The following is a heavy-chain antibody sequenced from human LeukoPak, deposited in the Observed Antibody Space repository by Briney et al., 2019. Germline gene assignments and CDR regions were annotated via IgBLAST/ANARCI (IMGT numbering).Heavy chain of an antibody. D-gene: IGHD2-2*01. CDR1: GGSISSSSYY. CDR3: ARSSSTRLGDYYYYMDV. V-gene: IGHV4-61*05. Sequence: SETLSLTCTVSGGSISSSSYYWGWIRQPPGKGLEWIGRIYTSGSTNYNPSLKSRVTISVDKSKTQFSLKLSSVTAADTAVYYCARSSSTRLGDYYYYMDVWGKGTTVTVSS. CDR2: IYTSGST. J-gene: IGHJ6*03.